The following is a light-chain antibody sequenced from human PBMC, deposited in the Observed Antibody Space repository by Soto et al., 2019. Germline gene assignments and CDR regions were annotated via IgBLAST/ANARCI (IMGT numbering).Light chain of an antibody. CDR2: DAS. V-gene: IGKV1-5*01. J-gene: IGKJ1*01. CDR1: QSISSW. Sequence: DIQMTQSPSTLSASVGDRVTITCRASQSISSWLAWYQQKPGKAPKLLIYDASSLESGVPSRLSGSGSGTEFTLTISSLQPDDFATYYCQQYNSYKTFGKGTKVDIK. CDR3: QQYNSYKT.